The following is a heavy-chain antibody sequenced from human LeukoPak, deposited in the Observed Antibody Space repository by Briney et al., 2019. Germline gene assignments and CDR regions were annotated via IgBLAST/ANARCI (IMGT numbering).Heavy chain of an antibody. D-gene: IGHD2-2*01. CDR1: GFAFSVYA. CDR3: AKEEGIVVVPASFDY. V-gene: IGHV3-23*01. Sequence: GGSLRLSCAASGFAFSVYAMSWLRQPPGKGLQWVSTINANSVSTSYAASVRGRFTISRDNAKDTLYLQLNTLRADDTAAYYCAKEEGIVVVPASFDYWGQGTLVTVSS. J-gene: IGHJ4*02. CDR2: INANSVST.